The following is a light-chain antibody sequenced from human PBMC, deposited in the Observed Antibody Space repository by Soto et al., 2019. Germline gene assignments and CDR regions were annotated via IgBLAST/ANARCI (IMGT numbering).Light chain of an antibody. V-gene: IGLV2-14*01. CDR2: EVS. CDR3: SSYISSITSYV. CDR1: SSDVGGYNY. J-gene: IGLJ1*01. Sequence: QSALTQPASVSGSPGQSITISCTGTSSDVGGYNYVSWYQQHPGKAPKLMFYEVSNRPSGVSNRFSGPKSGTTASLTLSGLQPKRDTDYYSSSYISSITSYVCGPGSNVTV.